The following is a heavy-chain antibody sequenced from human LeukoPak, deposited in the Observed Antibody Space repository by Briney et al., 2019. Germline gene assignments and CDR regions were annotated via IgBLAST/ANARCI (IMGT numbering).Heavy chain of an antibody. D-gene: IGHD6-13*01. CDR3: AGGDYSSTFDF. CDR1: GDSISSSNW. Sequence: PSGTLSLTCAVSGDSISSSNWWSLVRQSPGKGLEWIGEVYHSGSTNNNPSLKSRVTISIDKSKNQFSLKLRSVTAADTAIYYCAGGDYSSTFDFWGQGTMVTVS. V-gene: IGHV4-4*02. J-gene: IGHJ3*01. CDR2: VYHSGST.